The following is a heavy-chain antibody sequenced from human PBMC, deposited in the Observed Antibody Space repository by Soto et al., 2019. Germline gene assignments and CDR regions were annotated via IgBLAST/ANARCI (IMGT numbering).Heavy chain of an antibody. V-gene: IGHV3-66*01. Sequence: EEQLVESGCDLVQPGGYLRLSCAASGFTVSNNYMSWVRQAPGKGREWVSLIYSGGSTYYADTVKGRFTISRDSSKNTLYLQMNSLRAEDTAMYYCAAYSHKGYWGQGTLGSVAS. CDR1: GFTVSNNY. D-gene: IGHD3-16*01. CDR3: AAYSHKGY. J-gene: IGHJ4*02. CDR2: IYSGGST.